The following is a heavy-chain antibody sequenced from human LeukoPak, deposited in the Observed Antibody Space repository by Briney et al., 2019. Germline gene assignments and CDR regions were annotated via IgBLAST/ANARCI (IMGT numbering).Heavy chain of an antibody. CDR3: ASSDYGESTLDY. CDR2: INPNSGGT. Sequence: ASVKVSCKASGYTFTGYYMHWVRQAPGQGLGWMGWINPNSGGTNYAQKFQGRVTMTRDTSISTAYMELSRLRSDDTAVYYCASSDYGESTLDYWGQGTLVTVSS. J-gene: IGHJ4*02. V-gene: IGHV1-2*02. D-gene: IGHD4-17*01. CDR1: GYTFTGYY.